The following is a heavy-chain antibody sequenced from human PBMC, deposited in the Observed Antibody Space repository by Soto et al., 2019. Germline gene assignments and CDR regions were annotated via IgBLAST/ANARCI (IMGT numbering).Heavy chain of an antibody. CDR3: ARDTPLSCMDV. Sequence: EVQLVESGGGLVQPGGSLRLSCAASGFTFSSYWMSWVRQAPGKGLEWVANIKQDGSEKYYVDSVKGRFTISRDNTKNSLYLQMNSLRAEDTAVYYCARDTPLSCMDVWGQGTTVTVSS. J-gene: IGHJ6*02. V-gene: IGHV3-7*05. CDR2: IKQDGSEK. CDR1: GFTFSSYW.